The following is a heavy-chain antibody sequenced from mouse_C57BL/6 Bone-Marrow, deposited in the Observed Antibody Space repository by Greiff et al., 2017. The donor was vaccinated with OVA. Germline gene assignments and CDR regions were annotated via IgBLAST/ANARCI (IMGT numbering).Heavy chain of an antibody. CDR1: GFTFSSYA. D-gene: IGHD2-5*01. Sequence: DVKLVESGEGLVKPGGSLKLSCAASGFTFSSYAMSWVRQTPEKRLEWVAYISSGGDYIYYADTVKGRFTISRDNATNHLYLQMSSLKSEDTAMYYCTRDAPTYYSNYDWYFDVWGTGTTVTVSS. V-gene: IGHV5-9-1*02. J-gene: IGHJ1*03. CDR3: TRDAPTYYSNYDWYFDV. CDR2: ISSGGDYI.